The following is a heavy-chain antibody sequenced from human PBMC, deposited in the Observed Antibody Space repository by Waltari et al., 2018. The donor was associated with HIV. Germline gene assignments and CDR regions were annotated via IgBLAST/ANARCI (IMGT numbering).Heavy chain of an antibody. V-gene: IGHV3-33*01. CDR1: GFTFKNYG. CDR3: ARDRGGSSSLVLDS. Sequence: LYCAASGFTFKNYGMHWVRQAPGKGLEWVAVIWYDGSNKYYADSVKGRFTISRDNSKNRLYLQMNSLRAEDTAVYYCARDRGGSSSLVLDSWGQGTLVTVSS. J-gene: IGHJ4*02. D-gene: IGHD6-6*01. CDR2: IWYDGSNK.